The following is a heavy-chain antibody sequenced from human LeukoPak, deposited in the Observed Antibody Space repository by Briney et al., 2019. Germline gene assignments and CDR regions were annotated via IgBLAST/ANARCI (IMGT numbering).Heavy chain of an antibody. D-gene: IGHD3-22*01. CDR2: IYYSGYT. V-gene: IGHV4-59*01. CDR3: ARSLGTYYYDISGFVYSQH. Sequence: SETLSLTCTVSGGSISSYYWSWIRQPPGKGLEWIGYIYYSGYTNYNPSLKSRVAISVDTSKNQFSLKLSSVTAADTAVYYCARSLGTYYYDISGFVYSQHWGQGTLVTVSS. J-gene: IGHJ1*01. CDR1: GGSISSYY.